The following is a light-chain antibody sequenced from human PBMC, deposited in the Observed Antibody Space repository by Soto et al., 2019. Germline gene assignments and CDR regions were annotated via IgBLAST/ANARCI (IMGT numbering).Light chain of an antibody. CDR1: SSDVGGYNY. CDR3: SSYTTSSSRV. CDR2: DVN. Sequence: QSALTQPASVSGSPGQSITISCTGTSSDVGGYNYVSWYQQHPGKAPKHMIYDVNNRPSGVSNRFSGSKAGNTASLTISGLQAEDEADYYCSSYTTSSSRVFGTGTKLTVL. V-gene: IGLV2-14*01. J-gene: IGLJ1*01.